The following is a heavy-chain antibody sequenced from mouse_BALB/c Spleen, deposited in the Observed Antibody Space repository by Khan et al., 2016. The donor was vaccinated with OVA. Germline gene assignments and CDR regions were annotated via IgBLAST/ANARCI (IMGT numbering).Heavy chain of an antibody. CDR3: ASGYGYGWYFDV. Sequence: QLVQSGPELKKPGETVRISCKASGYTFTTAGMQWVQKMPGKGLKWIGWINTHSGVPKYAEDFKGRFAFSLETSASTAYLQITNLKNEDTATYFGASGYGYGWYFDVWGAGTTVTVSS. D-gene: IGHD2-2*01. CDR1: GYTFTTAG. J-gene: IGHJ1*01. CDR2: INTHSGVP. V-gene: IGHV9-4*02.